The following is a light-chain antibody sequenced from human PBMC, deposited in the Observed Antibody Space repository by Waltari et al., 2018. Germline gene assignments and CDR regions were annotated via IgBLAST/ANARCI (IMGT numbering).Light chain of an antibody. CDR2: EGS. Sequence: QSALPQPASVSGSPGQSNTISCTGTSSDVGSHNLVSWYQHHPGKAPKFVFYEGSKRPSGVSNRFSGSKSGNTASLTISGLQAEDEGDYYCCSYAGSNTFNVVFGGGTKLTVL. CDR3: CSYAGSNTFNVV. CDR1: SSDVGSHNL. J-gene: IGLJ2*01. V-gene: IGLV2-23*03.